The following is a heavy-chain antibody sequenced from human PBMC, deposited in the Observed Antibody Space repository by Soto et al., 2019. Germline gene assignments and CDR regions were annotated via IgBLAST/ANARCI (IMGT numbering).Heavy chain of an antibody. CDR2: IYHSGRT. D-gene: IGHD3-22*01. V-gene: IGHV4-30-2*01. CDR3: AGNAAYDKADY. Sequence: QLQLQESGSGLVKPSQTLSLTCAVSGGSISSGGYSWSWIRQPPGKGLEWIGYIYHSGRTCDNPSLESRVLLSVDRFKNQFSLKLSSVTAADTAVYYCAGNAAYDKADYWGQGTLVTVSS. J-gene: IGHJ4*02. CDR1: GGSISSGGYS.